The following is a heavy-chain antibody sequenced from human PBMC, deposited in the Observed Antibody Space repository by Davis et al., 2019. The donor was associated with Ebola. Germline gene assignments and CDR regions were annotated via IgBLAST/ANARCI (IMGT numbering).Heavy chain of an antibody. V-gene: IGHV1-2*02. Sequence: AASVKVSCKTSGYTFTAYFIHCVRRAPGQGLEWMGWINPNSGGTKYAQRFQGRVTMTRDTSISTTYMDLSRLRSDDTAVYYCARESGGWLAPGDYFDYWGQETLVTVSS. CDR3: ARESGGWLAPGDYFDY. CDR2: INPNSGGT. CDR1: GYTFTAYF. D-gene: IGHD5-24*01. J-gene: IGHJ4*02.